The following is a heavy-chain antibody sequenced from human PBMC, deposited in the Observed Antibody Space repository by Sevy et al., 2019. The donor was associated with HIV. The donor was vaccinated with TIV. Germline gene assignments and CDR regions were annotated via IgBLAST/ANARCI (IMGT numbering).Heavy chain of an antibody. D-gene: IGHD1-26*01. J-gene: IGHJ1*01. CDR1: GSSLYISGVG. CDR3: AVFPSGHDVPFFES. CDR2: NYWDDDE. V-gene: IGHV2-5*02. Sequence: SSPTLVNPTQTLALTCTFSGSSLYISGVGVAWIRQPPGKALEWLALNYWDDDEHYSPSLKNRLTITKDNSKNQVVLTMTTMDPVDTATYFCAVFPSGHDVPFFESWGHGLLVTVSS.